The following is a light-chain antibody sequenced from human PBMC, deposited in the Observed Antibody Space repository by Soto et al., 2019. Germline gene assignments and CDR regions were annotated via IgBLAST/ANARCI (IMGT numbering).Light chain of an antibody. CDR3: QQSYTTPGT. CDR2: AAS. V-gene: IGKV1-39*01. J-gene: IGKJ3*01. CDR1: QSISNF. Sequence: DIQMTQSTSSLSASLGDRVTITCRASQSISNFLNWFQHKPGKAPKVLISAASTLQSGVPSRFSGSGSGTDFTLTISSLQPEDFATYFCQQSYTTPGTFGPGTKVDIK.